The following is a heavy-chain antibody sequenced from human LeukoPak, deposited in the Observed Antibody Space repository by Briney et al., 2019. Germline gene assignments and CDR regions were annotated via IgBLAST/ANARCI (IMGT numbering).Heavy chain of an antibody. J-gene: IGHJ4*02. D-gene: IGHD6-19*01. CDR2: INPNSGGT. Sequence: ASVKVSCKAAGYTFTGYYMHWVRQDPGQGLEWMGWINPNSGGTNYAQKFQGRVTMTRDTSISTAYMELSRLRSDDTAVYYCARDRGIAVYYFDYWGQGTLVTVSS. CDR3: ARDRGIAVYYFDY. CDR1: GYTFTGYY. V-gene: IGHV1-2*02.